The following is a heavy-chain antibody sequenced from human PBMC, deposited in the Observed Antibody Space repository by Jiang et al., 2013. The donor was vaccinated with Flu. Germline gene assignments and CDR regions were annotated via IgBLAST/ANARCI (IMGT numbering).Heavy chain of an antibody. D-gene: IGHD1-1*01. V-gene: IGHV4-31*03. J-gene: IGHJ5*02. CDR2: IYYSGST. Sequence: SLTCTVSGGSISSGGYYWSWIRQHPGKGLEWIGYIYYSGSTYYNPSLKSRVTISVDTSKNQFSLKLSSVTAADTAVYYCARAPNTNWNDVWFDPWGQGTLVTVSS. CDR3: ARAPNTNWNDVWFDP. CDR1: GGSISSGGYY.